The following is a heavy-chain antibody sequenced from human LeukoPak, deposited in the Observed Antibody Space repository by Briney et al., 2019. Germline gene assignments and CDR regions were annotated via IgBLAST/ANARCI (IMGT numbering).Heavy chain of an antibody. CDR1: GGSIISSDYH. CDR3: ARCLLRFRFDP. D-gene: IGHD3-3*01. J-gene: IGHJ5*02. CDR2: IYYSGST. Sequence: SETLSLTCTVSGGSIISSDYHWGWVRQPPGKGLEWIGSIYYSGSTYYNPSLKSRVTISVDTSKNQFSLKLSSVTAADTAVYYCARCLLRFRFDPWGQGTLVTVSS. V-gene: IGHV4-39*01.